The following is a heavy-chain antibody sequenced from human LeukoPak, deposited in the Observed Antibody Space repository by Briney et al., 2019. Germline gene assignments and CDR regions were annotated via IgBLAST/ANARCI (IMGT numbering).Heavy chain of an antibody. J-gene: IGHJ5*02. V-gene: IGHV3-66*04. CDR2: IYSGGRT. CDR1: RFTVSANY. Sequence: YPGGSLRLSCTASRFTVSANYMSWVRQAPGKGLEWVSGIYSGGRTDYADSVKGRFTISRDSSKNTLYLQMNSLRAEDTAVYYCARHDWFDPWGQGTLVTVSS. CDR3: ARHDWFDP.